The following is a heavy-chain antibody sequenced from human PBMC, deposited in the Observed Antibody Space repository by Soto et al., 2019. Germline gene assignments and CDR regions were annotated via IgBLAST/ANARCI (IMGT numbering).Heavy chain of an antibody. D-gene: IGHD5-12*01. CDR1: GYTFTSYD. CDR2: MSSNSGDT. Sequence: ASVKVSCKASGYTFTSYDINWVRQAPGQGFEWMGWMSSNSGDTGYAQKFQGRVTITRDTSASTAYMELSSLRSEDTAVYYCARDLNSGYDYLGPFDYWGQGTQVTVSS. V-gene: IGHV1-8*01. J-gene: IGHJ4*02. CDR3: ARDLNSGYDYLGPFDY.